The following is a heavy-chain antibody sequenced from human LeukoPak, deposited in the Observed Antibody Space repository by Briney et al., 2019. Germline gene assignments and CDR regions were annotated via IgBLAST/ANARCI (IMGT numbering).Heavy chain of an antibody. J-gene: IGHJ4*02. V-gene: IGHV3-7*04. D-gene: IGHD1-26*01. CDR2: IKRDGSEK. Sequence: GGSLRLSCAASGFTFSGFEMNWIRQAPGKGLEWVANIKRDGSEKYYVDSVKGRLTISRDNAKNSLYLQMNSLRAEDTAVYYCARDTLVGATDYWGQGTLVTVSS. CDR3: ARDTLVGATDY. CDR1: GFTFSGFE.